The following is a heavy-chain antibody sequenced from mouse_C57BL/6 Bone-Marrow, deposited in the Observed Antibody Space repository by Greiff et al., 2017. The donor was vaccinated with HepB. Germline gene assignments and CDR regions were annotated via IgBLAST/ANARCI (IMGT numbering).Heavy chain of an antibody. CDR3: GRGWAFDY. D-gene: IGHD3-3*01. CDR1: GYSFTGYY. CDR2: INPSTGGT. Sequence: EVQLQQSGPELVKPGASVKISCKASGYSFTGYYMNWVKQSPEKSLEWIGEINPSTGGTTYNQKFKAKATLTVDKSSSTAYMQLKSLTSEDSAVYYCGRGWAFDYWGQGTTLTVSS. J-gene: IGHJ2*01. V-gene: IGHV1-42*01.